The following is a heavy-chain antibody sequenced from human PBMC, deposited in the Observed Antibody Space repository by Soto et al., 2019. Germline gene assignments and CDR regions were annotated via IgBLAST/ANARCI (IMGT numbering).Heavy chain of an antibody. CDR3: ASGAADHYYYYGMDV. CDR1: GGTFSSYT. J-gene: IGHJ6*02. V-gene: IGHV1-69*02. CDR2: IIPILGIA. Sequence: QVQLVQSGAEVKKPGSSVKVSCKASGGTFSSYTISWVRQAPGQGLEWMGRIIPILGIANYAQKFQGRVTITADKATRTAYMERSSLRSEDTAVYYCASGAADHYYYYGMDVWGQGTTVTVSS. D-gene: IGHD6-13*01.